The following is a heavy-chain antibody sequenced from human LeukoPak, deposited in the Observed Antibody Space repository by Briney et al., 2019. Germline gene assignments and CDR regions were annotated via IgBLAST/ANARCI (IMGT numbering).Heavy chain of an antibody. Sequence: GGSLRLSCAASGFTFSSYAVSWVRQAPGKGLEWVSVISGSGGSTYYADSVKGRFTISRDNSKNTLYLQMNSLRAEDTAVYYCAKGYYYDSSGYYPIDRWGQGTLVTVSS. D-gene: IGHD3-22*01. V-gene: IGHV3-23*01. CDR3: AKGYYYDSSGYYPIDR. J-gene: IGHJ5*02. CDR1: GFTFSSYA. CDR2: ISGSGGST.